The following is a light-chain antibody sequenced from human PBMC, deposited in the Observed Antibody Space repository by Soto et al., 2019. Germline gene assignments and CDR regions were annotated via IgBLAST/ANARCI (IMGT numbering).Light chain of an antibody. Sequence: SYELTQPPSVSVAPGQTARISCGGHNIGRKSVHWYRQKPGQAPVLVVHDDRDRPSGIPERFSGSNSGNTATLTISRAEAGDEADYYCQVWHSGSDHWVFGGGTKVTVL. CDR3: QVWHSGSDHWV. J-gene: IGLJ3*02. CDR1: NIGRKS. V-gene: IGLV3-21*02. CDR2: DDR.